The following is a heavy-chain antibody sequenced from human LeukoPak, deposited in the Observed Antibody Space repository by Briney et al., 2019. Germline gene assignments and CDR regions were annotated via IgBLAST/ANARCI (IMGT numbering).Heavy chain of an antibody. V-gene: IGHV1-69*04. CDR3: ARVGAGIVFDY. CDR2: IIPILGIA. D-gene: IGHD1-26*01. J-gene: IGHJ4*02. CDR1: GGTFSSYA. Sequence: SVKVSCKASGGTFSSYAISWVRQAPGQGLEWMGRIIPILGIANYAQKFQGRVTTTADKSTSTAYMELSSLRSEDTAVYYCARVGAGIVFDYWGQGTLVTVSS.